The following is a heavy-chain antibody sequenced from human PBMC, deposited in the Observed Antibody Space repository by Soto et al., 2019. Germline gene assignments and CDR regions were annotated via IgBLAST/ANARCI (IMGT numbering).Heavy chain of an antibody. CDR1: GYTFTSYG. CDR3: AMVDVYVTPSPQDV. D-gene: IGHD3-16*01. Sequence: ASVKVSCKTSGYTFTSYGIGWARQAPGQGLEWMGWINTYNGNTNYAQNPQGRVTLTTDTSTSTAYMELRSLRSNDAAIYYCAMVDVYVTPSPQDVWGQGTTVTVSS. CDR2: INTYNGNT. V-gene: IGHV1-18*01. J-gene: IGHJ6*02.